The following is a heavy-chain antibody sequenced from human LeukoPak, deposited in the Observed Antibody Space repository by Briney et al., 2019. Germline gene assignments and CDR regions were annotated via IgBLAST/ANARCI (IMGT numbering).Heavy chain of an antibody. CDR3: TYYYGSGKMDYYYYMDV. CDR2: IYHSGST. J-gene: IGHJ6*03. Sequence: SETLSLTCTVSGYSISSGYYWGWIRQPPGKGLEWIGSIYHSGSTYYNPSLKSRVTISVDTSKNQFSLKLSSVTAADTAVYYCTYYYGSGKMDYYYYMDVWGKGTTVTVSS. V-gene: IGHV4-38-2*02. D-gene: IGHD3-10*01. CDR1: GYSISSGYY.